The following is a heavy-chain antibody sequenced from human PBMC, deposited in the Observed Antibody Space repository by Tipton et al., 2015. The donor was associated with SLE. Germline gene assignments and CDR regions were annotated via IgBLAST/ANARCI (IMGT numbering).Heavy chain of an antibody. Sequence: LRLSCTVSGGSLSSHYWNWIRQPPGKGLEWIGYIYYSGSTNYNPSLKSRVTISVETSKNQFSLRLSSVTAADTAVYYCARALTSNWYFDLWGRGTLVTVSS. CDR2: IYYSGST. CDR1: GGSLSSHY. J-gene: IGHJ2*01. V-gene: IGHV4-59*11. CDR3: ARALTSNWYFDL. D-gene: IGHD4/OR15-4a*01.